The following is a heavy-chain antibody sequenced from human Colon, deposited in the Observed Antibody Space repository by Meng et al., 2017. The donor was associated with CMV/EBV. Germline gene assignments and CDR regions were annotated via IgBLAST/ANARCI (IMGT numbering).Heavy chain of an antibody. J-gene: IGHJ4*02. CDR2: IWYDETEK. CDR3: ATDGGAWNLDH. D-gene: IGHD1-1*01. V-gene: IGHV3-30*02. Sequence: GGSLRLSCAASGFSFSTSHMRWVRQAPGKGLEWVAYIWYDETEKSSVDSVRGRFTVSRDNSRNTLYLQMRRLRAEDTAIYYCATDGGAWNLDHWGQGTLVTVSS. CDR1: GFSFSTSH.